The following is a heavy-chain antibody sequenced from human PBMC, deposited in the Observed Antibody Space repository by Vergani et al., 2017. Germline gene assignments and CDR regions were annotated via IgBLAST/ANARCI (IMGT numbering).Heavy chain of an antibody. Sequence: QLQLQESGPGLVKPSETLSLTCTVSGGPISSSSYYWGWIRQPPGKGLDWIGSIYYSGSTYYNPSLKSRVTISVDTSKNQFSLKLSSVTAADTAVYYCASFTVGLLFDYWGQGTLVTVSS. D-gene: IGHD4-17*01. V-gene: IGHV4-39*01. CDR1: GGPISSSSYY. J-gene: IGHJ4*02. CDR2: IYYSGST. CDR3: ASFTVGLLFDY.